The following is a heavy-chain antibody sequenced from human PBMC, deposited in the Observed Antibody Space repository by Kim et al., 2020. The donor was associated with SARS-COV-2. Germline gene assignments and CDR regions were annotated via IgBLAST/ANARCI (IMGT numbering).Heavy chain of an antibody. CDR2: IKGDGSSI. CDR3: ARDPDTSGWSAFVF. J-gene: IGHJ4*02. CDR1: GFNFINYW. D-gene: IGHD6-19*01. V-gene: IGHV3-74*01. Sequence: GGSLRLSCAASGFNFINYWMHWVRQAPGKGLVWVSRIKGDGSSIIYADSVKGRFTISRDNAKNMLFLQMDSLRAEDAAVYHCARDPDTSGWSAFVFWGQGALVSVSS.